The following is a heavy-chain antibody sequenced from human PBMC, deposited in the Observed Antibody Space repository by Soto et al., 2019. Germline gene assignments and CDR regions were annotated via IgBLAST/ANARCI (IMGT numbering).Heavy chain of an antibody. V-gene: IGHV4-59*01. D-gene: IGHD5-18*01. J-gene: IGHJ4*02. CDR1: GGSISSYY. CDR2: ISYTVDA. Sequence: SETLSLTCTVSGGSISSYYWSWIRQPPGKGLEWIAHISYTVDASYNPSLKSRVTISLDTSKNQIALSLMSVTAADTAVYYCVGSLMSRAMESFDYWGQGTLVTVSS. CDR3: VGSLMSRAMESFDY.